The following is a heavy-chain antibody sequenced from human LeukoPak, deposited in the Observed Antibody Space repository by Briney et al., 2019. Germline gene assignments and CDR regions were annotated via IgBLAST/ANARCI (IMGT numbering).Heavy chain of an antibody. J-gene: IGHJ4*02. V-gene: IGHV1-69*13. D-gene: IGHD5-18*01. CDR1: GGTFSSYA. CDR2: IIPILGTA. Sequence: SVKVSCKASGGTFSSYAISWVRQAPGQGLEWMGGIIPILGTANYAQKFQGRVTITADESTSTAYMELSSLRSEDTAVYYCARESSYGYLTDYWGQGTLVTVSS. CDR3: ARESSYGYLTDY.